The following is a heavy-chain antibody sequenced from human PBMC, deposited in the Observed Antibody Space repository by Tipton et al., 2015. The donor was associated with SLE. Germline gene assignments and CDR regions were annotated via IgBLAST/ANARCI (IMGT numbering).Heavy chain of an antibody. CDR2: IYYSGST. J-gene: IGHJ4*02. Sequence: TLSLTCTVSGGSIRSYYWSWIRQPPGKGLEWIGYIYYSGSTNYNPSLKSRVTISVDTSKNQFSLKLSSVTAADTAVYYCARAVGYGDLTVDYWGQGTLVTVSS. D-gene: IGHD4-17*01. CDR3: ARAVGYGDLTVDY. CDR1: GGSIRSYY. V-gene: IGHV4-59*01.